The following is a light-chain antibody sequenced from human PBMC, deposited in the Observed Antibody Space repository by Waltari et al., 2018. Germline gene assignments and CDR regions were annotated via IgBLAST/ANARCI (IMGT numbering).Light chain of an antibody. CDR2: DAS. CDR3: QQFHSLLT. V-gene: IGKV1-33*01. CDR1: QDINNY. J-gene: IGKJ4*01. Sequence: DIQMTQSPSSLSASVGDSVTITCQASQDINNYLNWYQQKPGKAPKLLIYDASNLETGVPSRSSGSGSGTTFTFTISSLHPEDIATYYCQQFHSLLTFGGGTKVEIK.